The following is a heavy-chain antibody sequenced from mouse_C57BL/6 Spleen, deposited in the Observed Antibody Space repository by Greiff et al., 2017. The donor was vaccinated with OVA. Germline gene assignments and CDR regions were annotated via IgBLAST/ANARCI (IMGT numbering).Heavy chain of an antibody. J-gene: IGHJ4*01. CDR2: IYPGNSDT. V-gene: IGHV1-5*01. Sequence: VQLQQSGTVLARPGASVKMSCKTSGYTFTSYWMHWVKQRPGQGLEWIGAIYPGNSDTSYNQKFKGKAKLTAVTSASTAYMELSSLTNEDSAVYYCTEDDYDGYAMDYWGQGTSVTVSS. CDR3: TEDDYDGYAMDY. D-gene: IGHD2-4*01. CDR1: GYTFTSYW.